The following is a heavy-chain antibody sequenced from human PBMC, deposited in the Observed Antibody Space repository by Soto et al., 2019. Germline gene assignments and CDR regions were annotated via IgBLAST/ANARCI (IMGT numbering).Heavy chain of an antibody. Sequence: QVRLQESGPGLVRPSQTLSLTCNVSGAPISSGGFYWSWIRQHTGKGPEWIGYIYNSGTTFYNPSLGSRVTMSLDAAKNHFSLELRSVTVADTAVYYCAREPISTPRGVTQVDPWGQGTQVTVSS. CDR3: AREPISTPRGVTQVDP. CDR2: IYNSGTT. CDR1: GAPISSGGFY. J-gene: IGHJ5*02. V-gene: IGHV4-31*03. D-gene: IGHD3-10*01.